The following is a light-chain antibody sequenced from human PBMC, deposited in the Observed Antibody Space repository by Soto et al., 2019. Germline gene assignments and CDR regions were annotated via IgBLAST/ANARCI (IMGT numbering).Light chain of an antibody. CDR1: SSNIGSNT. CDR3: AAWDDSLNAVV. V-gene: IGLV1-44*01. CDR2: SNN. J-gene: IGLJ2*01. Sequence: QSVLTQPPSASGTPGQRVTISCSGSSSNIGSNTVNWYQQLPGTAPKLLIYSNNQRPSGVPDRFSGSKSGTSASLAISGLQSEDEEDYYCAAWDDSLNAVVFGGGTKLTVL.